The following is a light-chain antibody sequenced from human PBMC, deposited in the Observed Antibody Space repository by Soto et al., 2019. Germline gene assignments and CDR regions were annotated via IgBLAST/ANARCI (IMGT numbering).Light chain of an antibody. V-gene: IGLV2-11*01. J-gene: IGLJ1*01. CDR1: SSDVGGYNY. CDR3: CSYAGSYTFDV. Sequence: QSALTQPRSVSGSPGQSVTISCTGTSSDVGGYNYVSWYQQHPGKAPKLMIYDVSKRPSGVPDRFSGSKSGNTASLTISGXXXXXXXXXYCCSYAGSYTFDVFGTGTKLTVL. CDR2: DVS.